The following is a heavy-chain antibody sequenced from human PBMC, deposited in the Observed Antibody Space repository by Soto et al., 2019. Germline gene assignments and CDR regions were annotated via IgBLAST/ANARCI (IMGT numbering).Heavy chain of an antibody. V-gene: IGHV2-5*02. J-gene: IGHJ1*01. CDR3: AHRAYGIRYFQH. D-gene: IGHD4-17*01. Sequence: QITLKESGPTLVKPTQTLTLTCTVSGFSLSPTGVGVGWSRQPPVKDLEWLELIYWDDDRRYSPSLKSMLTITKDTSKTQVVLTMTNMDPVDTATYYCAHRAYGIRYFQHWGQGTLVTVSS. CDR1: GFSLSPTGVG. CDR2: IYWDDDR.